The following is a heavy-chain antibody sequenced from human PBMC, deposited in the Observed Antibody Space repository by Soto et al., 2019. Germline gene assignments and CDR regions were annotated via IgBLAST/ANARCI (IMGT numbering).Heavy chain of an antibody. J-gene: IGHJ4*02. Sequence: SVELCSKAPRYALASSYRRSLCQAPGQRLEWMGWINAGNGNTKYSQKFQGRVTITRDTSASTAYMELSSLRSEDTAVYYCARDKITGVLDYWGKGTLVPVSS. V-gene: IGHV1-3*01. CDR3: ARDKITGVLDY. CDR1: RYALASSY. CDR2: INAGNGNT. D-gene: IGHD1-20*01.